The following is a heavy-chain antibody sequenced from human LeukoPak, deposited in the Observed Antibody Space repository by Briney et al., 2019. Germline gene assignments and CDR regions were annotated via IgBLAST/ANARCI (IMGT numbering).Heavy chain of an antibody. CDR1: GYTFTVYY. CDR2: INPNSGNT. V-gene: IGHV1-18*04. J-gene: IGHJ6*02. CDR3: AREGSYYYYGMDV. Sequence: GASVKVSCKASGYTFTVYYMHWVRQAPGQGLEWMGWINPNSGNTNYAQKLQGRVTMTTDTSTSTAYMELRSLRSDDTAVYYCAREGSYYYYGMDVWGQGTTVTVSS.